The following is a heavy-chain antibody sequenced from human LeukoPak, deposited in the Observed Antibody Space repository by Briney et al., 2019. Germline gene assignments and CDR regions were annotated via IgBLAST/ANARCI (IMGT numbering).Heavy chain of an antibody. CDR2: IYHSGST. Sequence: SETLSLTCTVSGYSIGSGYYWGWIRQPPGKGLEWIGSIYHSGSTYYNPSLKSRVTISVDTSKNQFSLKLSSVTAADTAVYYCARRRASYSDSSGYYYGGWFDPWGQGTLVTVSS. CDR3: ARRRASYSDSSGYYYGGWFDP. D-gene: IGHD3-22*01. J-gene: IGHJ5*02. V-gene: IGHV4-38-2*02. CDR1: GYSIGSGYY.